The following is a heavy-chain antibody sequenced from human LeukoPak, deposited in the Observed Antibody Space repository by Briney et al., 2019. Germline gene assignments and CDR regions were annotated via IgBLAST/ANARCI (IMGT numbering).Heavy chain of an antibody. CDR3: ARDPRNYYDSSGYYFY. V-gene: IGHV1-18*01. J-gene: IGHJ4*02. CDR2: ISAYNGNT. Sequence: ASVKVSCKASGYTLTSYGISWVRRAPGQGLEWMGWISAYNGNTNYAQKLQGRVTMTTDTSMSTAYMELRSLRSDDTAVYYCARDPRNYYDSSGYYFYWGQGTLVTVSS. CDR1: GYTLTSYG. D-gene: IGHD3-22*01.